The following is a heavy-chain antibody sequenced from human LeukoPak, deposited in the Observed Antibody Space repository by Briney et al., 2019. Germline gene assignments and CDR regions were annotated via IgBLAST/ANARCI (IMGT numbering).Heavy chain of an antibody. CDR1: GYSISSGYY. CDR2: IYHSGST. J-gene: IGHJ4*02. V-gene: IGHV4-38-2*02. D-gene: IGHD6-6*01. Sequence: SETLSLTCAVSGYSISSGYYWGWIRQPPGKGLEWIGSIYHSGSTNYNPSLKSRVTISVDTSKNQFSLKLSSVTAADTAVYYCARDRPYSSSSGGFDYWGQGTLVTVSS. CDR3: ARDRPYSSSSGGFDY.